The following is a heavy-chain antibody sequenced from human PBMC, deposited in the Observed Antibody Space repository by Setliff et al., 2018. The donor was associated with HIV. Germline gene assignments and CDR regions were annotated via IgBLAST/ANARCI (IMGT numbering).Heavy chain of an antibody. Sequence: PSETLSLTCTVSGVSISSHYWSWIRQPPGKGLEWIGSIYYSGSTKYNPSLKSRVTISVDTSKNQFSLNLSSVTAADTGVYYCARESERGPHYFDYWGQGTLVTVSS. CDR2: IYYSGST. D-gene: IGHD1-1*01. CDR3: ARESERGPHYFDY. CDR1: GVSISSHY. J-gene: IGHJ4*02. V-gene: IGHV4-59*11.